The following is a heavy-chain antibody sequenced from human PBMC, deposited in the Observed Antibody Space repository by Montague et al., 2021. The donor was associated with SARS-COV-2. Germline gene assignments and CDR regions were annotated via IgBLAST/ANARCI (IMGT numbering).Heavy chain of an antibody. V-gene: IGHV4-59*01. J-gene: IGHJ6*02. Sequence: SETRSLTCTVSGGSISGFYWSWIRQPPGKGLEWIGYIYYSGSTKXXPSLESRVAVSVDRSKSQVSLKLTSVTAADTAVYYCARLLRSCTNGVCRTYYYYALDVWGQGTTVTVSS. CDR2: IYYSGST. D-gene: IGHD2-8*01. CDR1: GGSISGFY. CDR3: ARLLRSCTNGVCRTYYYYALDV.